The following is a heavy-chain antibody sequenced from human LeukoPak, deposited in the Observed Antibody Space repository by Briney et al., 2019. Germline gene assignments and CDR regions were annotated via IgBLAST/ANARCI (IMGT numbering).Heavy chain of an antibody. J-gene: IGHJ1*01. CDR3: AREGLDYYDSSGYYPLSQH. CDR2: INTNTGNP. Sequence: ASVKVSCKASGYTFTSYGISWVRQAPGQGLEWMGWINTNTGNPTYAQGFTGRFVFSLDTSVSTAYLQISSLKAEDTAVYYCAREGLDYYDSSGYYPLSQHWGQGTLVTVSS. D-gene: IGHD3-22*01. CDR1: GYTFTSYG. V-gene: IGHV7-4-1*02.